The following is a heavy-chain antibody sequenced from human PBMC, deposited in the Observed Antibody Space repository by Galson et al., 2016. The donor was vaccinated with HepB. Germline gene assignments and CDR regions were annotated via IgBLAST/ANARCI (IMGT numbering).Heavy chain of an antibody. Sequence: QSGAEVKKPGESLRISCKASGYTFTGYSLHWLRQAPGQGLQWMGWLNPSTGVSNLAPKFQGRVTMTRDTSISTAYMELGSLTSDDTAVYFCARVGLLVGATPLLWGQGTLVTVSS. V-gene: IGHV1-2*02. D-gene: IGHD1-26*01. CDR2: LNPSTGVS. CDR3: ARVGLLVGATPLL. CDR1: GYTFTGYS. J-gene: IGHJ4*02.